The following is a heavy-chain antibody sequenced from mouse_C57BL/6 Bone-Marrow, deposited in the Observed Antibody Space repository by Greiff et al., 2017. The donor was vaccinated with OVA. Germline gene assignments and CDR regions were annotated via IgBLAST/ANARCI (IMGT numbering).Heavy chain of an antibody. CDR2: INPSSGYT. Sequence: QVQLKQSGAELARPGASVKMSCKASGYTFTGYTMHWVKQRPGQGLEWIGYINPSSGYTKYNQKFKDKATLTADKSSSTAYMQLSSLTSEDSAVYYCARSSFITTVVAPYFDDGGQGTTLTVSS. CDR1: GYTFTGYT. J-gene: IGHJ2*01. CDR3: ARSSFITTVVAPYFDD. D-gene: IGHD1-1*01. V-gene: IGHV1-4*01.